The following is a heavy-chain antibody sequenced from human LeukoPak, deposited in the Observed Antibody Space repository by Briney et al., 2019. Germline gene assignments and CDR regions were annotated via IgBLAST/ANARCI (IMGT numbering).Heavy chain of an antibody. CDR3: ARRQYYYDSSGATHGAFDI. V-gene: IGHV4-59*08. D-gene: IGHD3-22*01. CDR2: IYNSGST. CDR1: GASISSHY. Sequence: PSETLSLTCTVSGASISSHYWSWIRQPPGKGLEWIGYIYNSGSTNYNPSLKSRVTISVDTSKNQFYLKLSSVTAADTAVYYCARRQYYYDSSGATHGAFDIWGQGTMVTVSS. J-gene: IGHJ3*02.